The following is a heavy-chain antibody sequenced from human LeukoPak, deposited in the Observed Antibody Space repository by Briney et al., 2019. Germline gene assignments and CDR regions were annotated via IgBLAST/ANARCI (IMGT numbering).Heavy chain of an antibody. D-gene: IGHD1-1*01. CDR2: IKEDGSEN. CDR3: ARQRYSDY. CDR1: GFTFSRYW. V-gene: IGHV3-7*01. Sequence: GGSLRLSCAASGFTFSRYWMTWVRQAPGKGLEWVANIKEDGSENSYVESVKGRFTISRDNAKNSLYLQLNSLRAEDTAVCFCARQRYSDYWGQGTLVTLSS. J-gene: IGHJ4*02.